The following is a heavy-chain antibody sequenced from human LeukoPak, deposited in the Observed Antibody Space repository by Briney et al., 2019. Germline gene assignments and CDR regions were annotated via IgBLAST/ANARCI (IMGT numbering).Heavy chain of an antibody. Sequence: ASVKVSRKASGYTFTGYYMHWVRQAPGQGLEWMGRINPNSGGTNYAQKFQGRVTMTRDTSISTAYMELSRLRSDDTAVYYCARSGIVGATRLFDYWGQGTLVTVS. CDR3: ARSGIVGATRLFDY. CDR2: INPNSGGT. CDR1: GYTFTGYY. D-gene: IGHD1-26*01. J-gene: IGHJ4*02. V-gene: IGHV1-2*06.